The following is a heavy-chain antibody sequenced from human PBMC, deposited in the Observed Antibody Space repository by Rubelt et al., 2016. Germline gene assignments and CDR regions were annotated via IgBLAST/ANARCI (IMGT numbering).Heavy chain of an antibody. CDR1: GYSISSTNW. D-gene: IGHD6-19*01. CDR3: ARCSSSDCQGFDL. CDR2: IYYSGTT. V-gene: IGHV4-28*01. Sequence: QVQLQESGPGLVKPSDTLSLTCAVSGYSISSTNWWGWIRQPPGKGLEWIGYIYYSGTTYYNPSLQSRVTMSLETSKNKIPLILSPVTAVDTAVYYCARCSSSDCQGFDLWGRGTLVTVSS. J-gene: IGHJ2*01.